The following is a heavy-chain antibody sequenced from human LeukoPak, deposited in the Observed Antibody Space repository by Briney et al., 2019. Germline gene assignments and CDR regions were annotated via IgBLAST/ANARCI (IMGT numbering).Heavy chain of an antibody. CDR1: GFTVNSKY. CDR2: IYRGGST. J-gene: IGHJ4*02. D-gene: IGHD1-26*01. V-gene: IGHV3-53*01. Sequence: PGGSLTLSRAASGFTVNSKYMTWVGPAAAKGRAWVSVIYRGGSTYYADSVKGRFTISRDNSKNTLFLQMNSLRAEDTAVYYCAGGVYSAEIVGDYWGQGTLVTISS. CDR3: AGGVYSAEIVGDY.